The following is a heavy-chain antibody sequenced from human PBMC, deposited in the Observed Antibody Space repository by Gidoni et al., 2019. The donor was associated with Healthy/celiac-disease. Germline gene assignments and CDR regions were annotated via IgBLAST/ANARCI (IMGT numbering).Heavy chain of an antibody. J-gene: IGHJ3*02. CDR1: GFTFDDYA. CDR2: ISWNSGSI. Sequence: EVQLVESGGGLVQPGRSLRLSCAASGFTFDDYAMHWVRQAPGKGLEWVSGISWNSGSIGYADSVKCRFTISRDNAKNSLYLQMNSLRAEDTALYYCAKVPTPSYYDSSGYGYDAFDIWGQGTMVTVSS. D-gene: IGHD3-22*01. V-gene: IGHV3-9*01. CDR3: AKVPTPSYYDSSGYGYDAFDI.